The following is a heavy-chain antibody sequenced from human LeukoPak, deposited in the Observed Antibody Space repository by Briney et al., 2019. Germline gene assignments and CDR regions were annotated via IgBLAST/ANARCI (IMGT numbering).Heavy chain of an antibody. V-gene: IGHV1-2*06. CDR1: GYTFTGYY. CDR2: INPNSGGT. D-gene: IGHD4-17*01. Sequence: GASVKVSRKASGYTFTGYYMHWVRQAPGQGLEWMGRINPNSGGTNYAQKFQGRVTMTRDTSISTAYMELSRLRSDDTAVYYCARDGATVTTSWFNMDVWGKGTTVTVSS. CDR3: ARDGATVTTSWFNMDV. J-gene: IGHJ6*03.